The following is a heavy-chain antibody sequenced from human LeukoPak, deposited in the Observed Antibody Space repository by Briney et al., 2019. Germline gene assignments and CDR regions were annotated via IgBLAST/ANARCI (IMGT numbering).Heavy chain of an antibody. CDR3: ARDLRGCSSTSCYTGAF. V-gene: IGHV3-21*01. CDR2: ISGSSSYI. D-gene: IGHD2-2*02. Sequence: GGSLRLSCAASGFTFSSYSMNWVRQAPGKGLEWVSSISGSSSYIYYADSVKGRFTISRDNAKNSLYLQMNSLRAEDTAVYYCARDLRGCSSTSCYTGAFWGQGTLVTVSS. J-gene: IGHJ4*02. CDR1: GFTFSSYS.